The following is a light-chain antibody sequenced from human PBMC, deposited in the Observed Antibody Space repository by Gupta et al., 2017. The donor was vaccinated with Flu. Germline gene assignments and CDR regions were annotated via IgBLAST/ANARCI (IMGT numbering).Light chain of an antibody. CDR1: QSLVYSDGNTY. CDR2: KVS. V-gene: IGKV2-30*01. CDR3: MQGSDRCPGA. J-gene: IGKJ1*01. Sequence: DVVMTQSPLSLPVTLGQPASISCRSSQSLVYSDGNTYLHWFQQRPGQSPRRLIYKVSNRDSAGAEGICGGRACADFIMMNSSVVDEDVVVNYCMQGSDRCPGAFGQGTKVEIK.